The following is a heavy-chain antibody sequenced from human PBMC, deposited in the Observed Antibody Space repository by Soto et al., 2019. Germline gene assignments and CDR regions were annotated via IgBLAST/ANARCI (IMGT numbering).Heavy chain of an antibody. V-gene: IGHV1-69*01. CDR1: GGTFSSYA. CDR2: IIPIFGTA. CDR3: ARALLGYYDSSGYYFDY. D-gene: IGHD3-22*01. J-gene: IGHJ4*02. Sequence: QVQLVQSGAEVKKPGSSVKVSCKASGGTFSSYAISWVRQAPGQGLERMGGIIPIFGTANYAQKFQGRVTITADESTSTAYMELSSLRSEDTAVYYCARALLGYYDSSGYYFDYWGQGTLVTVSS.